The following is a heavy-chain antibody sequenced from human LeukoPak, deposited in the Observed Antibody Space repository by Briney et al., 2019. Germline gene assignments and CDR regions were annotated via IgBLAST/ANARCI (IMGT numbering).Heavy chain of an antibody. Sequence: GVVRLSCAASGFTFSSYSMNWVRQATGKGREWVSSISSSSSYIYYADSVKGRFTISRDNAKNSLYLQMNSLRAEDTAVYYCAKDVGYSSSWYLPGHYYYYGMDVWGQGTTVTVSS. J-gene: IGHJ6*02. CDR2: ISSSSSYI. D-gene: IGHD6-13*01. CDR3: AKDVGYSSSWYLPGHYYYYGMDV. CDR1: GFTFSSYS. V-gene: IGHV3-21*01.